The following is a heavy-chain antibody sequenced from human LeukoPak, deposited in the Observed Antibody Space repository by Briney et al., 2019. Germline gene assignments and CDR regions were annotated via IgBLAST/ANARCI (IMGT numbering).Heavy chain of an antibody. CDR3: ARGGGSGYYPGDY. Sequence: SETLSLTCIVSGGSISSYYWSWIRQPPGKGLERIGYIFYTGSTNYNPSLNSRVTISVDTSKKLFSLRLNSVTAADTAVYYCARGGGSGYYPGDYWGQGTLVTVSS. V-gene: IGHV4-59*01. CDR1: GGSISSYY. CDR2: IFYTGST. D-gene: IGHD3-22*01. J-gene: IGHJ4*02.